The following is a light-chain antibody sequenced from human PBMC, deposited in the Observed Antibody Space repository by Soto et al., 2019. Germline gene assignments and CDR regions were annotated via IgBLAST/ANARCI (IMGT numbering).Light chain of an antibody. V-gene: IGKV3-15*01. CDR2: GAS. CDR3: QQYNNWPSWT. J-gene: IGKJ1*01. CDR1: QSVSSN. Sequence: EIVLTQSPATLSVSPGERATLSCRASQSVSSNLAWYQQKPGQTPRLVLYGASTRATGIPARFSGSGSGTEFTLTISSLQSEDFAVYYCQQYNNWPSWTFGQGTKVDIK.